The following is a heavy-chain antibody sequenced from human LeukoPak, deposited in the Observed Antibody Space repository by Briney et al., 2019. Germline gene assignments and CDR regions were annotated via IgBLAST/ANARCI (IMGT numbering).Heavy chain of an antibody. CDR1: GFTFSSYA. CDR3: ARSNLGYYYYYMDV. Sequence: GGSLRLSCAASGFTFSSYAMHWVRQAPGKGLEWVAVISYGGSNKYYADSVKGRFTISRDNSKNTLYLQMNSLRAEDTAVYYCARSNLGYYYYYMDVWGKGTTVTVSS. J-gene: IGHJ6*03. V-gene: IGHV3-30-3*01. CDR2: ISYGGSNK.